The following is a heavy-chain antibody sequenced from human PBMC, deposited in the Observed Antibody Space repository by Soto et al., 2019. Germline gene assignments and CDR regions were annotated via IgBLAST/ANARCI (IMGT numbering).Heavy chain of an antibody. Sequence: GGSLRLSCAASGFTFSNAWMSWVRQAPGKGMEWVGRIKSKTDGGTTDYAAPVKGRFTISRDDSKNTLYLQMNSLKTEDTAVYYCTTGEDIQLLFDYWGQGTLVTVSS. CDR1: GFTFSNAW. D-gene: IGHD5-18*01. CDR3: TTGEDIQLLFDY. J-gene: IGHJ4*02. CDR2: IKSKTDGGTT. V-gene: IGHV3-15*01.